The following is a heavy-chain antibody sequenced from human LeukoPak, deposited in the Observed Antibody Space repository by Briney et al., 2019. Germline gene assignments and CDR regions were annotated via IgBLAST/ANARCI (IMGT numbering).Heavy chain of an antibody. D-gene: IGHD5-18*01. Sequence: GGSLRLSCAASGFTFSSYSMNWVRQTPEKGLEWVSYISSGSSYIYYADSVKGRFTISRDNAKNSLYLQMNSLRAEDTAVYYCARVGGDTAMGCLDYWGQGTLVTVSS. CDR3: ARVGGDTAMGCLDY. V-gene: IGHV3-21*05. CDR1: GFTFSSYS. CDR2: ISSGSSYI. J-gene: IGHJ4*02.